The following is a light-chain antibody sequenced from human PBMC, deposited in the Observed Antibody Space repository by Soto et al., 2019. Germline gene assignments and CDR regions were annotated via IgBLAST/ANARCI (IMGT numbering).Light chain of an antibody. CDR1: QAISNY. CDR3: QQYDNLPTLT. V-gene: IGKV1-33*01. CDR2: DAS. Sequence: DIQTTQSPSSLSASVGDRVTITCQASQAISNYLNWYQQKPGKAPKLLIYDASNLETGVPSRFSGSGSGTDFTFTISSLQPEDIATYYCQQYDNLPTLTFGGGTKVEIK. J-gene: IGKJ4*01.